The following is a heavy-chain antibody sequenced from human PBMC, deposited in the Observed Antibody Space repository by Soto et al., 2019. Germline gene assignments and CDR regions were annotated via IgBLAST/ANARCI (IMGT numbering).Heavy chain of an antibody. D-gene: IGHD2-15*01. CDR2: INHSGST. CDR1: GGSFSGYY. J-gene: IGHJ6*03. CDR3: ARLDIVVVVAATPDYYYYMDV. Sequence: PSETLSLTCAVYGGSFSGYYWSWIRQPPGKGLEWIGEINHSGSTNYNPSLKSRVTISVDTSKNQFSLKLSSVTAADTAVYYCARLDIVVVVAATPDYYYYMDVWGKGTTVTVSS. V-gene: IGHV4-34*01.